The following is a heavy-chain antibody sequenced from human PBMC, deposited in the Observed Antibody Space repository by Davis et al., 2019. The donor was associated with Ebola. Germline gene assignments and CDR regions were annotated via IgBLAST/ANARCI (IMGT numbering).Heavy chain of an antibody. CDR1: GFTFSSYW. CDR2: INQDGSEK. J-gene: IGHJ4*02. V-gene: IGHV3-7*01. Sequence: GESLKISCAASGFTFSSYWMSWVRQAPGEGLERVANINQDGSEKYYVDSVKGRFTISRDNAKNSLYLQMNSLRAEDTAVYYCARDGYNSVLGFGGIGYWGQGTLVTVSS. CDR3: ARDGYNSVLGFGGIGY. D-gene: IGHD5-24*01.